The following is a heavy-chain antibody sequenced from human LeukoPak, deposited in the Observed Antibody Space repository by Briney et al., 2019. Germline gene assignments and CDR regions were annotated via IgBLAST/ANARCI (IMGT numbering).Heavy chain of an antibody. CDR2: IIPIFGTA. J-gene: IGHJ6*03. CDR1: GGTFSSYA. CDR3: ARVSCSGGSCYSSYYYYMDV. V-gene: IGHV1-69*05. D-gene: IGHD2-15*01. Sequence: SVKVSCKASGGTFSSYAISWVRQAPGQGLEWMGGIIPIFGTANYAQKFQGRVTITTDESTSTAYMELSSLRSEDTAVYYCARVSCSGGSCYSSYYYYMDVWGKGTTVIVSS.